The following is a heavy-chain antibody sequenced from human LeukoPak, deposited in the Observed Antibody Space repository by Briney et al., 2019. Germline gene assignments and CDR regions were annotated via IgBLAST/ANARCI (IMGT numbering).Heavy chain of an antibody. CDR3: ARGSYYFDY. CDR2: ISYDGSNK. CDR1: GFTFSSYA. Sequence: GRSLRLSCAASGFTFSSYAMHWVRRAPGKGLEWVAVISYDGSNKYYADSVKGRFTISRDNSKNTLYLQMNSLRAEDTAVYYCARGSYYFDYWGQGTLVTVSS. D-gene: IGHD3-10*01. J-gene: IGHJ4*02. V-gene: IGHV3-30-3*01.